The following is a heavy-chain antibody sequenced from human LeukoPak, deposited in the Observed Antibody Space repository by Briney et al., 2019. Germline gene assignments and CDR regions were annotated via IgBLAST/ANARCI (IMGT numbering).Heavy chain of an antibody. J-gene: IGHJ6*04. V-gene: IGHV3-21*01. D-gene: IGHD3-10*02. CDR1: GFSFSSYS. CDR2: ISSSSSYI. Sequence: PGGSLRLSCAASGFSFSSYSMNWVRQAPGKGLEWVSSISSSSSYIYYADSVKGRFTISRDNAEKSLYLQMNSLRAEDTAVYYCAELGITMIGGVWGKGTTVTISS. CDR3: AELGITMIGGV.